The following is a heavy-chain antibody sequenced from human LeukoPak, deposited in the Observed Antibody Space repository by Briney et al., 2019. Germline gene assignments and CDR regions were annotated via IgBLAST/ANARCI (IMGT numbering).Heavy chain of an antibody. Sequence: SQTLSLTCTVSGGSISSGDYYWSWIRQPPGKGLEWIGYIYYSGSTYYNPSLKSRVTISVDTSKNQFSLKLSSVTAADTAVYYCARARSCTGGRCFRSFDYWGQGTLVTVSS. CDR2: IYYSGST. V-gene: IGHV4-30-4*08. D-gene: IGHD2-15*01. CDR3: ARARSCTGGRCFRSFDY. J-gene: IGHJ4*02. CDR1: GGSISSGDYY.